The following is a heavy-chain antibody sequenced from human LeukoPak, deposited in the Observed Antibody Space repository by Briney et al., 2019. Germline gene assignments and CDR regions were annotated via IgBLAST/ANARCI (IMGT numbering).Heavy chain of an antibody. CDR3: ARDRYSPHYYYYYYMDV. Sequence: SETLSLTCTVSGGSISSYYWSWIRQPAGKGLEWIGRIYTSGSTNYNPSLKSRVTMSVDTSKNQFSLKLSSVTAADTAVYYCARDRYSPHYYYYYYMDVWGKGTTVTISS. CDR1: GGSISSYY. D-gene: IGHD6-13*01. V-gene: IGHV4-4*07. CDR2: IYTSGST. J-gene: IGHJ6*03.